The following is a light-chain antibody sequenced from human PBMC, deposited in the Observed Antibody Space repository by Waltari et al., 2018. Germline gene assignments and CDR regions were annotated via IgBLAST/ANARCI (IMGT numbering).Light chain of an antibody. Sequence: DIQMTQSPPSLAASVGDRVTISCRASQTISTYVSWYQQQPGQAPKLLIYAAYSLQSGVPSRFRGSGGGTDFTLTIISLQPEDFATYYCQHTFTTPWTFGQGTKVEIK. V-gene: IGKV1-39*01. CDR1: QTISTY. CDR2: AAY. J-gene: IGKJ1*01. CDR3: QHTFTTPWT.